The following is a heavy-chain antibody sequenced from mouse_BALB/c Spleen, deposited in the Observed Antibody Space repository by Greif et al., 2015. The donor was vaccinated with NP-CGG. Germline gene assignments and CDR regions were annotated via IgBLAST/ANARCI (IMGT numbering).Heavy chain of an antibody. Sequence: VQLKESGAELVKPGASVKLSCTASGFNIKDTYMHWVKQRPEQGLEWIGRIDPANGNTKYDPKFRGKATITADTSSNTAYLQLSSLASEDTAVYYCARVITGYWYFDVWGAGTTVTVSS. J-gene: IGHJ1*01. CDR3: ARVITGYWYFDV. D-gene: IGHD2-4*01. CDR1: GFNIKDTY. CDR2: IDPANGNT. V-gene: IGHV14-3*02.